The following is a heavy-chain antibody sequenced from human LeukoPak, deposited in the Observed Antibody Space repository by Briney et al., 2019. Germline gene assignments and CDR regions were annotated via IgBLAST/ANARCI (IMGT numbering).Heavy chain of an antibody. CDR2: MNPNSGNT. J-gene: IGHJ4*02. V-gene: IGHV1-8*03. D-gene: IGHD6-13*01. Sequence: ASVKVSCKASGYTFTSYGINWVRQATGQGLEWMGWMNPNSGNTGYAQKFQGRVTITRNTSISTAYMELSSLSSEDTAVYYCARYSSSWHRDFDYWGQGTLVTVSS. CDR3: ARYSSSWHRDFDY. CDR1: GYTFTSYG.